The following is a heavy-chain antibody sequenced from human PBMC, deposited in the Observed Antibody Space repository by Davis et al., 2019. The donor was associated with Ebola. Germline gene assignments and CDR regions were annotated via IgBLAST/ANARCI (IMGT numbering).Heavy chain of an antibody. D-gene: IGHD3-3*01. V-gene: IGHV3-13*01. CDR1: GFTFSSYD. CDR3: ARAAFGSCYFDY. J-gene: IGHJ4*02. CDR2: IGTAGDT. Sequence: PGGSLRLSCAASGFTFSSYDMHWVRQVTGKGLEWVSAIGTAGDTYYPGSVKGRFTISRENAKSSLFLQMNSLRGEDTAVYYCARAAFGSCYFDYWGQGTLVTVSS.